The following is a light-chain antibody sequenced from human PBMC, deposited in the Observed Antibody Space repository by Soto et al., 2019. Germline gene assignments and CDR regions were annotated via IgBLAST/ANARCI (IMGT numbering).Light chain of an antibody. CDR1: SSDVGGYNY. CDR2: EVS. Sequence: QSAPTQPASVSGSPGQSITISCTGTSSDVGGYNYVSWFQHHPGKAPKLIIYEVSYRPSGVSNRFSGSKSGDTASLTISGLQAEDEADYYCSSFTNTITRYAFGTGTKVTVL. V-gene: IGLV2-14*01. J-gene: IGLJ1*01. CDR3: SSFTNTITRYA.